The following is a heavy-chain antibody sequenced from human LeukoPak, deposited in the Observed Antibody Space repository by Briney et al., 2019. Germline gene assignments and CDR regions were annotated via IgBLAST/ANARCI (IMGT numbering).Heavy chain of an antibody. J-gene: IGHJ4*02. CDR2: IHYSGST. D-gene: IGHD3-10*01. Sequence: SETLSLTCTISGGSMSTYYWSWIRQPPGKGPEWIGYIHYSGSTNYNPSLTSRVSISLDTSKNQFSLKLRSVTAADTAIYYCARHVAIRGPDNWGQGTLATVSP. CDR3: ARHVAIRGPDN. V-gene: IGHV4-59*08. CDR1: GGSMSTYY.